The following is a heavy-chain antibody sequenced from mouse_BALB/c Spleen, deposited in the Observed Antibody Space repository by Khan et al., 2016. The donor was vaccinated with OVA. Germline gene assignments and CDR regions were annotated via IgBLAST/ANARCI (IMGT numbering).Heavy chain of an antibody. J-gene: IGHJ3*01. D-gene: IGHD2-1*01. CDR2: ISSDGDYT. CDR1: GFTFSTYA. Sequence: EVQGVESGGGLVKPGGSLKLSCAASGFTFSTYAMSWVRQTPEKRLEWVATISSDGDYTYYPDNVTGRFTISRDNATNTLSLQMSSLTSEATAMYYGARSPDGNFAYWGQGTLVTVSA. V-gene: IGHV5-9-3*01. CDR3: ARSPDGNFAY.